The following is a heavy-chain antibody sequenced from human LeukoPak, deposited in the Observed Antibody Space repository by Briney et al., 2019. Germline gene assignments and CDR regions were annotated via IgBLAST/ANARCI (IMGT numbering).Heavy chain of an antibody. D-gene: IGHD3-10*01. J-gene: IGHJ6*02. CDR2: INSDGDVT. Sequence: GGSLRLSCEASGFTFSLFWMHWVRQAPGKGLVWVSRINSDGDVTSYADFVKGRFTISRDNAKNTLYFQMNSLRVDDAAVYYCSLWSPPMNVWGRGTTVTVSS. CDR3: SLWSPPMNV. V-gene: IGHV3-74*01. CDR1: GFTFSLFW.